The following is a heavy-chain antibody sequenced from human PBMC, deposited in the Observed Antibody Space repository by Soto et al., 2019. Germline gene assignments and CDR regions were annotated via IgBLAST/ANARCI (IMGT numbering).Heavy chain of an antibody. CDR1: GGTISSYY. J-gene: IGHJ5*02. D-gene: IGHD1-20*01. CDR2: IYYSGST. Sequence: SETMSLTSPVSGGTISSYYWSWIRQPPGKGLEWIGYIYYSGSTNYNPSLKSRVTISVDTSRNQFSLKLSSVTAADTAVYYCARGRRRITGTTYNWFDPWGQGTRSPSPQ. CDR3: ARGRRRITGTTYNWFDP. V-gene: IGHV4-59*08.